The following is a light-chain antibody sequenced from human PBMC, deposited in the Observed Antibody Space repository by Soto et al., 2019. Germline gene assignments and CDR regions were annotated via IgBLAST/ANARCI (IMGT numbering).Light chain of an antibody. CDR2: KAS. CDR1: QTISSW. J-gene: IGKJ1*01. CDR3: QHYNSYSEA. Sequence: DIQMTQSAATLSESVGNRVTITCRASQTISSWLAWYQQKPGKAPKLLIYKASTLESGVPSRFSGSGSGTEFTLTISSLQPDDFATYYCQHYNSYSEALGQGTKVDI. V-gene: IGKV1-5*03.